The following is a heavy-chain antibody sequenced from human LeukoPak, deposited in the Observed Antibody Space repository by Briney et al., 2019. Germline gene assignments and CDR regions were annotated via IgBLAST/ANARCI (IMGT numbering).Heavy chain of an antibody. J-gene: IGHJ5*02. CDR1: GFTFDDYA. CDR3: AKDMGYGFRSSWIDL. D-gene: IGHD6-13*01. Sequence: GGSLRLSCAASGFTFDDYAMHWVREIPGKGLEWVSAISWNSGYTGYSDSLKGRFTISRDNAKNSLYLQMNSLRVEDTAVYYCAKDMGYGFRSSWIDLWGQGTLVTVSS. CDR2: ISWNSGYT. V-gene: IGHV3-9*01.